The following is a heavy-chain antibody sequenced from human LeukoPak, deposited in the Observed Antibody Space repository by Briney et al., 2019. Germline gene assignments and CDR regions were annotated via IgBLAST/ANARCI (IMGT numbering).Heavy chain of an antibody. V-gene: IGHV3-53*01. J-gene: IGHJ4*02. CDR1: GFTVSSSY. CDR2: IYSGGST. CDR3: ARDTYYYASGSYPFN. Sequence: GGSLRLSCAASGFTVSSSYMSWVRQAPGKGLEWVSVIYSGGSTYYADSVKGRFTISRDNSKNTLYLQMNSLRAGDTAVYYCARDTYYYASGSYPFNWGQGTLVTVSS. D-gene: IGHD3-10*01.